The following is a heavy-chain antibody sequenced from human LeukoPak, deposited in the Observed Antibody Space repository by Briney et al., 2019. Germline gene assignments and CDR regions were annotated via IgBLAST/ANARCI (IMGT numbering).Heavy chain of an antibody. CDR3: AGARYFDWLSPNGMDV. CDR1: GGSISSYY. V-gene: IGHV4-4*07. CDR2: IYTSGST. D-gene: IGHD3-9*01. Sequence: TSETLSLTCTVSGGSISSYYWSWIRQPAGKGLEWIGRIYTSGSTNYNPSLKSRVTMSVDTSKNQFSLKLSSVTAADTAVYYCAGARYFDWLSPNGMDVWGQGTTVTVSS. J-gene: IGHJ6*02.